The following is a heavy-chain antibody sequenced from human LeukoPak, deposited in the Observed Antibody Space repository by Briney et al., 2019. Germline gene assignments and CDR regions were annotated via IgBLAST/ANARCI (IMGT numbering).Heavy chain of an antibody. CDR1: GGSTSSSSYY. CDR3: ARDGGVTYYYFYYYMDV. V-gene: IGHV4-39*07. J-gene: IGHJ6*03. Sequence: SETLSLTCTVSGGSTSSSSYYWGWIRQPPGKGLEWVGSIYYSGSTYYNPSLKSRVTISVDTSKNQFSLKLSSVTAADTAVYYCARDGGVTYYYFYYYMDVWGKGTTVTVSS. CDR2: IYYSGST. D-gene: IGHD3-16*01.